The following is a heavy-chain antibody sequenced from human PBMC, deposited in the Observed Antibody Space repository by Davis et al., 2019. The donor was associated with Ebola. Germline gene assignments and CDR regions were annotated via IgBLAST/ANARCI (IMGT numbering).Heavy chain of an antibody. Sequence: AASVKVSCKASGYTFTSYGISWVRQAPGQRLEWMGWINGGNGNTRYAQKFQGRVTITRDTSASTAYMELSSLRSEDTAVYYCARDWCSSATCYAGYYNGMDVWGQGTTVTVSS. CDR1: GYTFTSYG. V-gene: IGHV1-3*01. CDR2: INGGNGNT. CDR3: ARDWCSSATCYAGYYNGMDV. J-gene: IGHJ6*02. D-gene: IGHD2-2*01.